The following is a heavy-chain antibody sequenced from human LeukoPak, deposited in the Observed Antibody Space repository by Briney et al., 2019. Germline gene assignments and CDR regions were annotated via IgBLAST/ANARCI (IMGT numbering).Heavy chain of an antibody. D-gene: IGHD3-16*01. CDR2: IKEDGSET. J-gene: IGHJ4*02. CDR3: ARDDEFTLGTDS. CDR1: GFTFSRYW. V-gene: IGHV3-7*01. Sequence: GGSLRLSCAASGFTFSRYWVSWVRQAPGKGLEWVANIKEDGSETYYADSVKGRFTISRDNAKSLLFLQMNSLRAEDTAVYYCARDDEFTLGTDSWGQGTLVTVSS.